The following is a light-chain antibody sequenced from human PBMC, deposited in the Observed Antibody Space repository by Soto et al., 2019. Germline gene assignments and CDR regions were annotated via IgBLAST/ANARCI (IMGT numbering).Light chain of an antibody. CDR3: QSYDSSLSASV. J-gene: IGLJ1*01. V-gene: IGLV1-40*01. CDR1: SSNIGAGYD. Sequence: QSVLTQAPSVSGAPGQRITISCTGSSSNIGAGYDVHWYQQLPGTAPKLLIYGNSNRPSGVPDRFSGSKSGTSTSLAITGVQAEDEADYYCQSYDSSLSASVVGTGTKVTVL. CDR2: GNS.